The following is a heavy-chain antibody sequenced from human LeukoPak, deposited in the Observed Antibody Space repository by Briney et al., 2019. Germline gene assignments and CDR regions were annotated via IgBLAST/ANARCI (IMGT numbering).Heavy chain of an antibody. CDR3: ASYSGYDYHPFDY. CDR1: GGTFSSYA. V-gene: IGHV1-69*05. CDR2: IIPIFGTA. Sequence: SVKVSCKASGGTFSSYAISWVRQAPGQGPEWMGGIIPIFGTANYAQKFQGRVTITTDESTSTAYMELSSLRSEDTAVYYCASYSGYDYHPFDYWGQGTLVTVSS. J-gene: IGHJ4*02. D-gene: IGHD5-12*01.